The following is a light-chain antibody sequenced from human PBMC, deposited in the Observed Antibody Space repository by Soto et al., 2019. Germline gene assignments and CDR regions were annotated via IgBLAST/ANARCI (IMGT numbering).Light chain of an antibody. CDR2: GAS. CDR1: QSVSSTY. J-gene: IGKJ5*01. Sequence: EIVLTQSPGTLSLSPGETATLSCRASQSVSSTYLAWYHQRPGQAPRLLIYGASSRATGIPDRFSGSGSGTDFTLTISRLVPEDFAVYYCQQFDDSITFGQGTRLEIE. V-gene: IGKV3-20*01. CDR3: QQFDDSIT.